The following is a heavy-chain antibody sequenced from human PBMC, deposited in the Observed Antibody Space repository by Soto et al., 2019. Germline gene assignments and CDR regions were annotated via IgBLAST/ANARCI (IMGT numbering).Heavy chain of an antibody. CDR3: TMSNSWYFFDY. V-gene: IGHV4-39*01. D-gene: IGHD6-13*01. CDR2: IYDTGST. CDR1: GDSIGGSSYY. J-gene: IGHJ4*02. Sequence: QLQLQESGPGLVKPSETLSLTCTVSGDSIGGSSYYWGWIRQPPGKGLEWIGTIYDTGSTYYNPSLKSRVTISVDTSENQFSLRLSSVTAADTAVYYCTMSNSWYFFDYWGQGTLVTVSS.